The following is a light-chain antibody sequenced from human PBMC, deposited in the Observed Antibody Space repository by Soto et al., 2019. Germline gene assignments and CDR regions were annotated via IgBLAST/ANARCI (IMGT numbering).Light chain of an antibody. Sequence: EIVLTQSPGTLSLSPGERATLSCRASQSVSSSFLAWYQQKPGQAPRLLIYGASSRATGIPDRFSGSGSATDFTLTISRLEPEDFAVYYCQQYGSSPLTFGQGTKVDIK. V-gene: IGKV3-20*01. CDR3: QQYGSSPLT. J-gene: IGKJ1*01. CDR2: GAS. CDR1: QSVSSSF.